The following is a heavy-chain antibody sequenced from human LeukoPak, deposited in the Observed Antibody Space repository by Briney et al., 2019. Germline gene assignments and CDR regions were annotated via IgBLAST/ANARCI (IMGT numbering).Heavy chain of an antibody. CDR2: IIPILGIA. Sequence: SVKVSCKASGGTFSSYTISWVRQAPGQGLEWMGRIIPILGIANYAQKFQGRVTITADKSTSTAYMELSSLRSEDTAVYYCAREGPGIAVTHYYGMDVWGQGTTVTVSS. J-gene: IGHJ6*02. CDR3: AREGPGIAVTHYYGMDV. CDR1: GGTFSSYT. D-gene: IGHD6-19*01. V-gene: IGHV1-69*04.